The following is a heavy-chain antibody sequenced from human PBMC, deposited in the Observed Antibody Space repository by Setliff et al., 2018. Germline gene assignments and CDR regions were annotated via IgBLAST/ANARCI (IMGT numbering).Heavy chain of an antibody. CDR1: GGPIKSDSYY. D-gene: IGHD3-10*01. CDR2: VYYTGTT. J-gene: IGHJ5*02. V-gene: IGHV4-39*02. CDR3: ARGSEFYYGSGTIDL. Sequence: SETLSLTCSVSGGPIKSDSYYWGWIRQSPGKGLEWIGSVYYTGTTYYTPSLKSRATMSIDTSKDQFYLKLRAVTAADAAIYYCARGSEFYYGSGTIDLWGQGTLVTVS.